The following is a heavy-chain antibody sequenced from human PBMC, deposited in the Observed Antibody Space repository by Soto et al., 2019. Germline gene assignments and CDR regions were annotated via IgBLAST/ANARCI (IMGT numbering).Heavy chain of an antibody. CDR1: GFTFDDFA. CDR3: AKGATVTTHYQYYGMDV. CDR2: VNWDGDTT. Sequence: EVQLVESGGAVVKSGGSLRLSCAASGFTFDDFAMCWVRQVPGKGLEWISLVNWDGDTTFYADSVKGRFIISRDNSKKSVYLQMNSLRSEDRAMYYCAKGATVTTHYQYYGMDVWGQGTTVTVSS. J-gene: IGHJ6*02. V-gene: IGHV3-43D*04. D-gene: IGHD4-17*01.